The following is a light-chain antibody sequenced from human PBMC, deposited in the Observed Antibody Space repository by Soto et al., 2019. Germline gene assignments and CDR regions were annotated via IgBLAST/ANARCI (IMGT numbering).Light chain of an antibody. J-gene: IGLJ2*01. CDR2: YDT. V-gene: IGLV3-21*04. Sequence: SYELTQPPSASVAPGKTASITCGGNNIGSKSVHWYQQKPGQAPVLVIYYDTDRPSGIPERFSASNSGDTATLTISRVEAGDEADYYCHVWDGGNDLVVFGGGTKLTVL. CDR3: HVWDGGNDLVV. CDR1: NIGSKS.